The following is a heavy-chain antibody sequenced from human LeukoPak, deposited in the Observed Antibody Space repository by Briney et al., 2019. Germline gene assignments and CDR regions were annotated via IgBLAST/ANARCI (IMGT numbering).Heavy chain of an antibody. CDR3: AKDLIFGVASRYYYYYMDV. J-gene: IGHJ6*03. CDR1: GFTFSSYG. D-gene: IGHD3-3*01. V-gene: IGHV3-30*02. Sequence: PGGSLRLSCAASGFTFSSYGMHWVRQAPGKGLEWVAFIRYDGSNKYYADSVKGRFTISRDNSKNTLYLQMNSLRAEDTAVYYCAKDLIFGVASRYYYYYMDVWGKGTTVTVSS. CDR2: IRYDGSNK.